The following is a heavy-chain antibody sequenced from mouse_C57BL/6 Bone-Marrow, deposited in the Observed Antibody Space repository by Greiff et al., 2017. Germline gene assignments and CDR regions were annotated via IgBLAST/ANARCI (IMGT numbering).Heavy chain of an antibody. CDR1: GYSITSDY. J-gene: IGHJ1*03. CDR3: ARYSSYYYGSSYWYFDV. D-gene: IGHD1-1*01. CDR2: ISYSGST. Sequence: EVQRVESGPGLAKPSQTLSLTCSVTGYSITSDYWNWIRKFPGNKLEYMGYISYSGSTYYNPSLNSRISITRDTSKNQYYLQLNSVTTEDTATYYCARYSSYYYGSSYWYFDVWGTGTTVTVSS. V-gene: IGHV3-8*01.